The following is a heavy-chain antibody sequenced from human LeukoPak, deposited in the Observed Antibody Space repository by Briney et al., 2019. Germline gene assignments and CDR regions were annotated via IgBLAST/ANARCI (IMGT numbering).Heavy chain of an antibody. J-gene: IGHJ4*02. CDR3: ARDYDILTGFPRGGFDY. CDR2: IWYDGSNK. Sequence: GGSLRLSCAASGFTFSSYGMHWVRQAPGRGLEWVAVIWYDGSNKYYADSVKGRFTISRDNSKNTLYLQMNSLRAEDTAVYYCARDYDILTGFPRGGFDYWGQGTLVTVSS. D-gene: IGHD3-9*01. V-gene: IGHV3-33*01. CDR1: GFTFSSYG.